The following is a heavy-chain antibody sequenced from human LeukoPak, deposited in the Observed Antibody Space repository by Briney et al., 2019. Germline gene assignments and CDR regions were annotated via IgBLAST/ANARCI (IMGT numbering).Heavy chain of an antibody. CDR1: GGSISSSSYY. Sequence: SETLSLTCTVSGGSISSSSYYWGWIRQPPGKGLEWIGSIYYSGSTYYNPSLKSRVTISVDTSKNQFSLKLSSVTAADTAVYYCARLNNWNPYYFDYWGQGTLVTVSS. V-gene: IGHV4-39*07. D-gene: IGHD1-1*01. CDR3: ARLNNWNPYYFDY. CDR2: IYYSGST. J-gene: IGHJ4*02.